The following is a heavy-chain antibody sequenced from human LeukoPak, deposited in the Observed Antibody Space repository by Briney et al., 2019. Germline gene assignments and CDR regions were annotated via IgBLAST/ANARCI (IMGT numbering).Heavy chain of an antibody. CDR3: ARVSGADLSDY. CDR2: ISGSSSTI. D-gene: IGHD1-26*01. Sequence: GGSLRLSCAASEFTFSSYSMNWVRQAPGKGLEWVSYISGSSSTIYYADSVKGRFTISRDNAKNSLYLQMNSLRAEDTAVYYCARVSGADLSDYWGQGTLVTVSS. CDR1: EFTFSSYS. J-gene: IGHJ4*02. V-gene: IGHV3-48*04.